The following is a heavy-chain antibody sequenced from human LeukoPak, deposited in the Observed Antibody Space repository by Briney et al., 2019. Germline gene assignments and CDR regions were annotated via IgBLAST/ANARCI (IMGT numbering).Heavy chain of an antibody. J-gene: IGHJ4*02. CDR1: GFAFNKFW. CDR3: ATGNYYDSRGYYTFGH. V-gene: IGHV3-74*01. Sequence: GGSLRLSCAASGFAFNKFWMHWVRQAPGKGLVWVSRINGDGSTTSYADSVKGGFTISRDNAKNTLYLQMSSLRAEDTAVYYCATGNYYDSRGYYTFGHWGQGALVTVSS. D-gene: IGHD3-22*01. CDR2: INGDGSTT.